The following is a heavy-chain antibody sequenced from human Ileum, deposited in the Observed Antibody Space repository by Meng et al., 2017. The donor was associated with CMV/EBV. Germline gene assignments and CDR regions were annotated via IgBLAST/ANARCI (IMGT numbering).Heavy chain of an antibody. V-gene: IGHV3-30*02. Sequence: VRVVGGGGGVVLRGGALRLSRAVAGLTFSSYGMHWVRQAPGKGLEWVAFVRSDGSNKYYADSVKGRFTISRDNSENTLFLQMNSLRADDTAVYYCSSLGDYWGQGTLVTVSS. CDR1: GLTFSSYG. CDR3: SSLGDY. J-gene: IGHJ4*02. D-gene: IGHD3-16*01. CDR2: VRSDGSNK.